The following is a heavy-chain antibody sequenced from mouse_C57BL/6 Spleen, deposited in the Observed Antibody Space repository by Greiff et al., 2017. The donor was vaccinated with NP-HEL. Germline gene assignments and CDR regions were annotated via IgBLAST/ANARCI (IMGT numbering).Heavy chain of an antibody. Sequence: VQLQQSGPELVKPGASVKISCKASGYAFSSSWMNWVKQRPGKGLEWIGRIYPGDGDTNYNGKFKGKATLTADKSSSTAYMQLSSLTSEDSAVYFCAREAYYYGSSSRYAMDYWGQGTSVTVSS. J-gene: IGHJ4*01. CDR1: GYAFSSSW. D-gene: IGHD1-1*01. CDR3: AREAYYYGSSSRYAMDY. CDR2: IYPGDGDT. V-gene: IGHV1-82*01.